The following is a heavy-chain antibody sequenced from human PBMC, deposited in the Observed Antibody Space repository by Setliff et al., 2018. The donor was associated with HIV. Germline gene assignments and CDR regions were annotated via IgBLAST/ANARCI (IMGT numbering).Heavy chain of an antibody. CDR3: VRDPIEGYPDYFDY. Sequence: GGSLRLSCAASGFTFSNAWMSWVRQAPGKGLEWVAVMSTGGDIKIYADSVKGRFTISRDNSKNTLFLQMNSLRPEDTATYYCVRDPIEGYPDYFDYWGQGTLVTVSS. CDR2: MSTGGDIK. V-gene: IGHV3-30*03. D-gene: IGHD1-26*01. J-gene: IGHJ4*02. CDR1: GFTFSNAW.